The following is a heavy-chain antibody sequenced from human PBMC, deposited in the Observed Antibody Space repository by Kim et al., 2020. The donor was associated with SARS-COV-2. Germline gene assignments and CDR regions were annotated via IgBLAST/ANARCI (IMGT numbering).Heavy chain of an antibody. CDR3: VRDRMGRAFDV. Sequence: GGSLRLSCATSGFTFSAYDMNWVRQAPGKGLEWLSFITKSSTTIYYADSVEGRFTISRDNAKNSLFLQMNSLRDEDTALYYCVRDRMGRAFDVWGQGTM. CDR1: GFTFSAYD. D-gene: IGHD3-16*01. V-gene: IGHV3-48*02. J-gene: IGHJ3*01. CDR2: ITKSSTTI.